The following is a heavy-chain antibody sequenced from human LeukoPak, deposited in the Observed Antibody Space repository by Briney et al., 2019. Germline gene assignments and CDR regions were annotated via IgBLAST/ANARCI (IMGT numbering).Heavy chain of an antibody. V-gene: IGHV1-18*01. CDR1: GYTFSRYG. J-gene: IGHJ4*02. CDR2: ISTYNGNT. CDR3: AREMPGDYTFDY. D-gene: IGHD4-17*01. Sequence: ASVKVSCKASGYTFSRYGVTWVRQAPGQGLEWMGWISTYNGNTNYAQKLQGRVTMTTDTSTSTAYMELRSLRSDDTAVYYCAREMPGDYTFDYWGQGTLVTVSS.